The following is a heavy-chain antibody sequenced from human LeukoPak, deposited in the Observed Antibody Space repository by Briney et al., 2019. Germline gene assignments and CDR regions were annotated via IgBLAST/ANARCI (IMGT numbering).Heavy chain of an antibody. CDR2: INHSGST. CDR1: GGSFSGYY. Sequence: PSETLSLICAVYGGSFSGYYWSWIRQPPGKGLEWIGEINHSGSTNYNPSLKSRVTISVDTSKNQFSLKLSSVTAADTAVYYCARGPMTTGDFDYWGQGTLVTVSS. V-gene: IGHV4-34*01. J-gene: IGHJ4*02. CDR3: ARGPMTTGDFDY. D-gene: IGHD4-17*01.